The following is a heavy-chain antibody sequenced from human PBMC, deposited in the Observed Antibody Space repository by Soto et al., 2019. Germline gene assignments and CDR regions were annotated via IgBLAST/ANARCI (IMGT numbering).Heavy chain of an antibody. CDR1: GGSFSAYY. V-gene: IGHV4-34*01. Sequence: QVQLQQWGAGLLKPSETLSLTCAVYGGSFSAYYWTWIRQPPGTGLEWIGEINHSGNTNYNPSLKXXVTISVDTSKNQFSLKLTSVTAADTAVYYCARDKITGLFDYWGQGTLVTVSS. CDR3: ARDKITGLFDY. D-gene: IGHD2-8*02. CDR2: INHSGNT. J-gene: IGHJ4*02.